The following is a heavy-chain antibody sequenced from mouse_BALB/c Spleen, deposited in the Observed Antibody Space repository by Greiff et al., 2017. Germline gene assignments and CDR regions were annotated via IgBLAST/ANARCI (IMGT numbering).Heavy chain of an antibody. CDR2: ISYSGST. J-gene: IGHJ1*01. V-gene: IGHV3-8*02. Sequence: EVKLMESGPSLVKPSQTLSLTCSVTGDSITSGYWNWIRKFPGNKLEYMGYISYSGSTYYNPSLKSRISITRDTSKNQYYLQLNSVTTEDTATYYCVIYYGYDEGYFDVWGAGTTVTVSS. CDR1: GDSITSGY. CDR3: VIYYGYDEGYFDV. D-gene: IGHD2-2*01.